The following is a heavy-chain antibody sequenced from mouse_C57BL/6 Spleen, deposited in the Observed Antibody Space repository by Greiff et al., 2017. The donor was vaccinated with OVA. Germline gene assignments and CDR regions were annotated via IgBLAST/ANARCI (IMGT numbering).Heavy chain of an antibody. CDR3: ARESYYGNYALFAY. Sequence: VQLQQSGAELVKPGASVKLSCKASGYTFTSYWMHWVKQRPGQGLEWIGMIHPNSGSTNYNEKFKSKATLTVDKSSSTAYMQLSSLTSEDSAVYYCARESYYGNYALFAYWGQGTLVTVSA. V-gene: IGHV1-64*01. J-gene: IGHJ3*01. CDR2: IHPNSGST. D-gene: IGHD2-1*01. CDR1: GYTFTSYW.